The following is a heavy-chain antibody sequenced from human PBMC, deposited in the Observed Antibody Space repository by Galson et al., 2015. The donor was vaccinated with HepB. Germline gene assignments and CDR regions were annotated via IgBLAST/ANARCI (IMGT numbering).Heavy chain of an antibody. D-gene: IGHD3-16*01. Sequence: SLRLSCAASGFTFSSYSMNRVRQAPGKGLEWVSSISSSSDYIYYADSVKGRFTISRDNAKNSLFLQMNSLRAEDTAVYYCARDIPLGTGSAYAYWGQGTLVTVSS. CDR3: ARDIPLGTGSAYAY. CDR1: GFTFSSYS. J-gene: IGHJ4*02. V-gene: IGHV3-21*01. CDR2: ISSSSDYI.